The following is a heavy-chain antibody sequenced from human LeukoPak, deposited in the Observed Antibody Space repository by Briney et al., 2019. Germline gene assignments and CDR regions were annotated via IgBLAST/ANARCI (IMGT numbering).Heavy chain of an antibody. Sequence: PSETLSLTCTVSGGSISSYYWNWIRQPPGKGLEWIGYIYYSGSTNYNPSLKSRVTLSVDTSKNQFSLKLSSVTAADTAVYYCARDSGGYSYGYTFDIWGQGTMVTVSS. D-gene: IGHD5-18*01. V-gene: IGHV4-59*01. CDR2: IYYSGST. CDR3: ARDSGGYSYGYTFDI. J-gene: IGHJ3*02. CDR1: GGSISSYY.